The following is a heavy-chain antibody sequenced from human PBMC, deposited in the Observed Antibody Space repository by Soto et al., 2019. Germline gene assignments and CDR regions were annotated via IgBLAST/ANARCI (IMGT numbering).Heavy chain of an antibody. V-gene: IGHV3-15*01. CDR1: GFAFSNGW. J-gene: IGHJ6*02. D-gene: IGHD5-12*01. CDR2: IKSKTDGGTT. Sequence: GGSLSLSCSSAGFAFSNGWMSWVRPAPGKGLEWVGRIKSKTDGGTTDYAAPVKGRFTISRDDSKNTLYLQMNSLKTEDTAVYYCTTVGGGLRLGDYYYYYGMDVWGQGNTVNVS. CDR3: TTVGGGLRLGDYYYYYGMDV.